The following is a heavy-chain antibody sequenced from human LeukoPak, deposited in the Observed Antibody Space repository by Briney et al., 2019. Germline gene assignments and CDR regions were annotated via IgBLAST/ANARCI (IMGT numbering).Heavy chain of an antibody. D-gene: IGHD2-2*01. CDR1: GFTFSSYA. Sequence: PGGSLRLSCAASGFTFSSYAMHWVRQALGKGLEWVAVISYDGSNKYYADSVKGRFTISRDNSKNTLYLQMNSLRAEDTAVYYCARGDCSSTSCQDFDYWGQGTLVTVSS. CDR2: ISYDGSNK. J-gene: IGHJ4*02. CDR3: ARGDCSSTSCQDFDY. V-gene: IGHV3-30*04.